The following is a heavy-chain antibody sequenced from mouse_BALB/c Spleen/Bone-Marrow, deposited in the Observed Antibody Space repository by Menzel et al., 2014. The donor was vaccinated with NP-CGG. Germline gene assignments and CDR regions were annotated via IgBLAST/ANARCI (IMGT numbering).Heavy chain of an antibody. Sequence: VKLVESGAELVRPGASVKLSCKALGYTFTDYEIHWVKQTPVHGPEWIGGIHPGTGGTAYNQKFKGKATLTADKYSSTAYMELSSLTSEDSAVYYCTRWLRLFWGQGTLVTVSA. CDR3: TRWLRLF. V-gene: IGHV1-15*01. D-gene: IGHD1-2*01. CDR1: GYTFTDYE. J-gene: IGHJ3*01. CDR2: IHPGTGGT.